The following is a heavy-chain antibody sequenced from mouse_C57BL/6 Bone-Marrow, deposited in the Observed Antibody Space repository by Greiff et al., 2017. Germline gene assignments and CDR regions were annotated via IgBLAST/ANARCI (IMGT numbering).Heavy chain of an antibody. Sequence: QVQLQQSGAELVKPGASVKMSCKASGYTFTSYCITWVKQRPGQGLEWIGDIYPGSGSTNYNEKFKSKATLTVDTSSSTAYMQLSSLTSEDSAVYCCAREGGYYSNMDYWGQGTTLTVSS. J-gene: IGHJ2*01. D-gene: IGHD2-5*01. CDR3: AREGGYYSNMDY. CDR1: GYTFTSYC. CDR2: IYPGSGST. V-gene: IGHV1-55*01.